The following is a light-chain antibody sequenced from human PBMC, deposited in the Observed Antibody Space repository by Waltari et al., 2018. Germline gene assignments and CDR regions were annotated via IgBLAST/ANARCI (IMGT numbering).Light chain of an antibody. CDR3: QTGGHGTWV. CDR2: VNSDGSH. J-gene: IGLJ3*02. V-gene: IGLV4-69*01. Sequence: QLVLTQLPSASASLGASVQPTCTLPSAHISTVIAWLPQHPRKGPRYLMKVNSDGSHSKGDDIPDRFSGSSSGAERYLTISSLQSEDEADYYCQTGGHGTWVFGGGTKLTVL. CDR1: SAHISTV.